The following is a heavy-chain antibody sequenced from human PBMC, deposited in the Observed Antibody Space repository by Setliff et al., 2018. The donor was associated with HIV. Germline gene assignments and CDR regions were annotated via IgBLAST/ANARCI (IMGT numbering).Heavy chain of an antibody. CDR1: GVTVSKNY. CDR3: ATDSPSFY. CDR2: IYTGGAT. Sequence: PGGSLRLSCAASGVTVSKNYMSWVRQAPGKGLEWASVIYTGGATFYADSVKARFTISRDNSRNTLYLQMNSLRAEDTALYYCATDSPSFYWGQGTLVTVSS. D-gene: IGHD2-2*01. J-gene: IGHJ4*02. V-gene: IGHV3-66*01.